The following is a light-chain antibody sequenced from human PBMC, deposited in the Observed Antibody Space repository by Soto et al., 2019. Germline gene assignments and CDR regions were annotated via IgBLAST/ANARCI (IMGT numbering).Light chain of an antibody. J-gene: IGKJ1*01. Sequence: DIQMTQSPCSLSPSVGDRVTITCRASRSISDWLAWYQQKPGKAPELLIFDASNLKSGVSSRFSGSGSGTEFPLTISRLQPDDVATYYCLRYSSHSWTFGQGTKVDIK. V-gene: IGKV1-5*01. CDR2: DAS. CDR3: LRYSSHSWT. CDR1: RSISDW.